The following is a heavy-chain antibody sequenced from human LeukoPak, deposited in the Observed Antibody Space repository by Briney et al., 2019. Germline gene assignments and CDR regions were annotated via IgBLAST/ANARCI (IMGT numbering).Heavy chain of an antibody. CDR2: IYYTGST. Sequence: SETLSLTCTVSGGSISSYYWTWIRQPPGKGLEWIGYIYYTGSTNYNPSLKSRVTMSVDTSKNQFSLKLNSVTAADTAVYYCARVSSSWYQDWYFDLWGRGTLVTVSS. J-gene: IGHJ2*01. D-gene: IGHD6-13*01. V-gene: IGHV4-59*12. CDR3: ARVSSSWYQDWYFDL. CDR1: GGSISSYY.